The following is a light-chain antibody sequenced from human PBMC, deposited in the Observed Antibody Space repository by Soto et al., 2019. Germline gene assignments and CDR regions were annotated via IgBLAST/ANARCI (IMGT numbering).Light chain of an antibody. CDR3: QQYNSYSPT. CDR1: QSISSY. CDR2: AAS. J-gene: IGKJ1*01. Sequence: DIQMTQSPSSLSASVGDRVTITCRASQSISSYLNWYQQKPGKAPEVLIYAASNLESGVPARFSGSGSGTEFTLTISSLQPDDFATYYCQQYNSYSPTFGQGTKVDIK. V-gene: IGKV1-5*01.